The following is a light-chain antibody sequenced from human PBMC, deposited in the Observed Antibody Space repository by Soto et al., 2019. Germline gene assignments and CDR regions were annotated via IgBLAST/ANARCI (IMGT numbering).Light chain of an antibody. CDR3: SSYTGSRDPYV. CDR1: SSDVGRFNF. J-gene: IGLJ1*01. Sequence: QSVLTQPPSASGSPGQSVTISCTGTSSDVGRFNFVSWYQQHPGKAPRLLIYEVTKRPSGVPDRFSGSKSGNEASLTVSGLQAEDEADYFCSSYTGSRDPYVFGTGTTVTVL. CDR2: EVT. V-gene: IGLV2-8*01.